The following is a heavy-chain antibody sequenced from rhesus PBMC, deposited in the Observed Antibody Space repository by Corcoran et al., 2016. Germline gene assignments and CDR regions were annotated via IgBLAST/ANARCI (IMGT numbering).Heavy chain of an antibody. Sequence: QVQLQESGPGLVKPSETLSLTCAVSCGSLSRNSWSRIRQAPGKGLEGIGRIYGTGGSTDYNPSLNSRVTISADTSKNQFSLKLSSVTAADTAVYYCAKFLGGVCYYWGQGVLVTVSS. CDR1: CGSLSRNS. CDR2: IYGTGGST. V-gene: IGHV4-160*01. CDR3: AKFLGGVCYY. D-gene: IGHD2-39*02. J-gene: IGHJ4*01.